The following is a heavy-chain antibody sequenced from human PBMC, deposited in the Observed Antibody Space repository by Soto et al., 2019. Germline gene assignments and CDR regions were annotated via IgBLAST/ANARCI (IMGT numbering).Heavy chain of an antibody. D-gene: IGHD5-12*01. CDR1: GGSISYYY. Sequence: ETLSLTCTVSGGSISYYYWGWIRQPPGKGLEWIGSIYYSGNTHYNPSLKSRVTISVDTSMNQFSLNLDSVTAVDSAVYYCVRGGYVHAFDYWGQGALVTVSS. J-gene: IGHJ4*02. CDR3: VRGGYVHAFDY. V-gene: IGHV4-59*01. CDR2: IYYSGNT.